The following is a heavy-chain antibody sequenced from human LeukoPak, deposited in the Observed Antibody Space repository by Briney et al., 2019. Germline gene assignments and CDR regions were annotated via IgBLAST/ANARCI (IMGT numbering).Heavy chain of an antibody. V-gene: IGHV4-34*01. Sequence: SETLSLTCAVYGGSFSGYYWSWIRQPPGKGLEWIGEINHSGSTNYNPSLKSRVTISVDTSKNQFSLKLSSVTAADTAVYYCARVGGYCSSTSCYRRYYYYYGMDVSGKGTTVTVSS. CDR2: INHSGST. D-gene: IGHD2-2*02. CDR1: GGSFSGYY. J-gene: IGHJ6*04. CDR3: ARVGGYCSSTSCYRRYYYYYGMDV.